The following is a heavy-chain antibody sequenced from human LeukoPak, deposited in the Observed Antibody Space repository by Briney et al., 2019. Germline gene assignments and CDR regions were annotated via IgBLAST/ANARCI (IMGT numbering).Heavy chain of an antibody. CDR2: ISYSGIT. CDR1: DDSIRSSSYY. J-gene: IGHJ4*02. Sequence: PSEILSLTCTVSDDSIRSSSYYWGWIRQPPGKGLEWIGSISYSGITYYNPPLKNRVTISRDTSNNQFSLKLSSVTAADTAVYYCARAWHEGANIDYWGQGTLVTVSS. V-gene: IGHV4-39*01. CDR3: ARAWHEGANIDY. D-gene: IGHD1-26*01.